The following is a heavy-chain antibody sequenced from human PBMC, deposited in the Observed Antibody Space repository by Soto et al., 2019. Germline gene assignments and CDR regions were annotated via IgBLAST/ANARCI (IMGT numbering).Heavy chain of an antibody. D-gene: IGHD1-7*01. CDR3: ANSFPGQRELDYGMDV. CDR1: GFSRYG. V-gene: IGHV3-30*18. CDR2: ISFAGSNK. Sequence: QVQLVESGGGVVQPGRSLRLSCAASGFSRYGIHWVRQAPGKGLERVAVISFAGSNKYYADTMKGRFTVSSDNSNSTFYLQMNSLTGADTAVYYCANSFPGQRELDYGMDVWGQGTTVTVS. J-gene: IGHJ6*02.